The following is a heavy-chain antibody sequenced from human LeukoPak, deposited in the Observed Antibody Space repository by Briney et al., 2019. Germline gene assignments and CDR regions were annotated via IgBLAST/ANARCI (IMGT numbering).Heavy chain of an antibody. V-gene: IGHV3-48*03. D-gene: IGHD3-16*01. CDR2: ISSTGITK. J-gene: IGHJ3*02. CDR1: GFTFSNFG. CDR3: ARDLVSGAYTFDT. Sequence: ETGGGLVQPGGSLRLSCAASGFTFSNFGLNWVRQAPGKGLQWVSFISSTGITKYYADSVRGRFTISRDNTRNSLYLQMSSLRAEDTAVYYCARDLVSGAYTFDTWGQGTVVTVSS.